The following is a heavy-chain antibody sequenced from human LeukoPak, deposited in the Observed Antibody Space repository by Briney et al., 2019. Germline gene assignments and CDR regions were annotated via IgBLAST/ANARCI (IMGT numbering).Heavy chain of an antibody. J-gene: IGHJ4*02. V-gene: IGHV4-31*03. CDR3: SRGLDSRKLGY. D-gene: IGHD3-22*01. CDR1: GASFSSGDQY. CDR2: IHPSGRL. Sequence: PSETLSLTCTVSGASFSSGDQYWNWIRQSPGKGPEWIGSIHPSGRLYNNPSLESRVTISIDTSRDQFSLNPNSVTAADTAVYFCSRGLDSRKLGYWGQGTLVTVSS.